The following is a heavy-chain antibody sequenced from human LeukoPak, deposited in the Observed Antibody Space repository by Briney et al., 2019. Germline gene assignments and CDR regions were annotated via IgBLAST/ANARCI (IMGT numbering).Heavy chain of an antibody. CDR1: GGSISSSSYY. CDR2: IYYSGST. D-gene: IGHD1-26*01. J-gene: IGHJ4*02. CDR3: ARSIVGATTFDY. Sequence: SQTLSLTCTVSGGSISSSSYYWGWIRQPPGKGLEWIGSIYYSGSTYYNPSLKSRVTISVDTSKNQFSLKLSSVTAADTAVYYCARSIVGATTFDYWGQGTLVTVSS. V-gene: IGHV4-39*01.